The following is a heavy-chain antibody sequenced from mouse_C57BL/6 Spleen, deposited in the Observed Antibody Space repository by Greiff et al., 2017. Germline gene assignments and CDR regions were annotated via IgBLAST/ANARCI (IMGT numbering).Heavy chain of an antibody. Sequence: DVQLQESGGGLVKPGGSLKLSCAASGFTFSDYGMHWVRQAPEKGLEWVAYISSGSSTIYYADTVKGRFTISRDNAKNTLFLQMTSLRSEDTAMYYCARRSTVVASFDYWGQGTTLTVSS. CDR3: ARRSTVVASFDY. D-gene: IGHD1-1*01. V-gene: IGHV5-17*01. J-gene: IGHJ2*01. CDR1: GFTFSDYG. CDR2: ISSGSSTI.